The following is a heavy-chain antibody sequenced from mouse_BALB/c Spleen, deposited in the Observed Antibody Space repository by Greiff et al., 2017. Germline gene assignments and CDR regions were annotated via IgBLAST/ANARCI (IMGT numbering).Heavy chain of an antibody. CDR2: ISSGSSTI. D-gene: IGHD1-1*01. CDR3: ARDRYDYYAMDY. V-gene: IGHV5-17*02. J-gene: IGHJ4*01. CDR1: GFTFSSFG. Sequence: EVKVVESGGGLVQPGGSRKLSCAASGFTFSSFGMHWVRQAPEKGLEWVAYISSGSSTIYYADTVKGRFTISRDNPKNTLFLQMTSLRSEDTAMYYCARDRYDYYAMDYWGQGTSVTVSS.